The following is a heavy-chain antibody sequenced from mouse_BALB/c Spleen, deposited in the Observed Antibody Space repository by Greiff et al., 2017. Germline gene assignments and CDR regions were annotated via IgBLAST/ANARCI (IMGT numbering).Heavy chain of an antibody. CDR1: GFSLTSYG. V-gene: IGHV2-9*02. D-gene: IGHD4-1*01. CDR2: IWAGGST. J-gene: IGHJ4*01. Sequence: QVQLKESGPGLVAPSQSLSITCTVSGFSLTSYGVHWVRQPPGKGLEWLGVIWAGGSTNYNSALMSRLSISKDNSKSQVFLKMNSLQTDDTAMYYCARERHWDGYYAMDYWGQGTSVTVSS. CDR3: ARERHWDGYYAMDY.